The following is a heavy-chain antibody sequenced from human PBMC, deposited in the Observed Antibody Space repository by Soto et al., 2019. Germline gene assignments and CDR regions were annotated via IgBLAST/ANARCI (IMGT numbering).Heavy chain of an antibody. CDR2: ISSSSSVI. Sequence: EVQLVESGGGLVQPGGSLRLSCATSGFILSDCAMNWVRQAPGKGLEWVSYISSSSSVIDYADSVKGRFTVSRDNARNSLYLQMNSLRAEDTDVYYCARDLSWGSNWYYYMDVWGKGTTVTFSS. CDR3: ARDLSWGSNWYYYMDV. V-gene: IGHV3-48*01. CDR1: GFILSDCA. J-gene: IGHJ6*03. D-gene: IGHD7-27*01.